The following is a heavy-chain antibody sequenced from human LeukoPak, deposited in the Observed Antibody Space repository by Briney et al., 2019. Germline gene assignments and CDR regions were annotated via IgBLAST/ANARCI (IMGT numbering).Heavy chain of an antibody. J-gene: IGHJ6*02. CDR1: GGSVSSGSYY. CDR2: IYYSGST. Sequence: PSETLSLTCTVSGGSVSSGSYYWNWIRQPPGKGLGWIGSIYYSGSTNYNPSLKSRVTISIDTSKNQFSLKLSSVTAADTAVYFCTKKESGLYGVDVWGQGTTVTVSS. V-gene: IGHV4-61*01. CDR3: TKKESGLYGVDV.